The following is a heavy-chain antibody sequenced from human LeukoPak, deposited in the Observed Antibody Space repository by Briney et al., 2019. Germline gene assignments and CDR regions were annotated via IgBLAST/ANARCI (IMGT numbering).Heavy chain of an antibody. CDR1: GFTFSSYS. V-gene: IGHV3-21*01. Sequence: GGSLRLSCAASGFTFSSYSMNWVRQAPGKGLEWVSSISSSSSYIYYADSVKGRFTISRDNAKNSLYLQMNSLRAEDTAVYYCARDHDEVAIYYYYVMDVWGQGTTVTVSS. CDR2: ISSSSSYI. CDR3: ARDHDEVAIYYYYVMDV. D-gene: IGHD2-15*01. J-gene: IGHJ6*02.